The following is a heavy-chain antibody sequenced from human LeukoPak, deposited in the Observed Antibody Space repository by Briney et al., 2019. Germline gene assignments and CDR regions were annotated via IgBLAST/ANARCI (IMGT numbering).Heavy chain of an antibody. CDR3: ARDGGYWCSTSCYSAFDY. D-gene: IGHD2-2*01. J-gene: IGHJ4*02. CDR1: GGSISSYY. CDR2: IYTSGST. V-gene: IGHV4-4*07. Sequence: PSGTLSLTCTVSGGSISSYYWSWIRQPAGKGLEWIGRIYTSGSTNYNPSLKSRVTMSVDTSKNQFSLKLSSVTAADTAVYYCARDGGYWCSTSCYSAFDYWGQGTLVTVSS.